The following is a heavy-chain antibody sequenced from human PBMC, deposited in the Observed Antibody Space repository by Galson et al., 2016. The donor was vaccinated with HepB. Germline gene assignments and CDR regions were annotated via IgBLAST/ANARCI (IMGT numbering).Heavy chain of an antibody. J-gene: IGHJ6*02. Sequence: SVKVSCKASGDTFNKYAFSWVRQAPGQGLEWMGGIIPILKTTNYAQRFRGRVTFTADNSTTTAFMDLSSLSTVDTAVYYCARGIKVYYYYSMDVWGQGTTATVSS. V-gene: IGHV1-69*10. D-gene: IGHD3-10*01. CDR2: IIPILKTT. CDR3: ARGIKVYYYYSMDV. CDR1: GDTFNKYA.